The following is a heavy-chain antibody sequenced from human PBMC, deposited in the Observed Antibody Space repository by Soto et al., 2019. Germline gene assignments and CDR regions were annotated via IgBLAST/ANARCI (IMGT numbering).Heavy chain of an antibody. D-gene: IGHD5-18*01. Sequence: QVQLVQSGDEVKKPGASVKVSCKASGYTFISYGISWVRQAPGQGLEWMGWISPYNDDTKYSQKIQGRVSLTTDTSTRTAYMQLRSLRSDDKAIYYCARDGFYARLGGHSYGYSQPRYYGMDVWGQGTTVTVSS. V-gene: IGHV1-18*01. CDR3: ARDGFYARLGGHSYGYSQPRYYGMDV. CDR2: ISPYNDDT. J-gene: IGHJ6*02. CDR1: GYTFISYG.